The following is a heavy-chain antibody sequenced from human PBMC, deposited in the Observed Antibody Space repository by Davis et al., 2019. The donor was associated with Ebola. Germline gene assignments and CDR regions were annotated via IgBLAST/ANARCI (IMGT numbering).Heavy chain of an antibody. CDR1: GFTFSSYA. D-gene: IGHD3-3*01. Sequence: GESLKISCAASGFTFSSYAMHWVRQAPGKGLEWVAVISYDGSNKYYADSVKGRFTISRDNSKNTLYLQMNSLRAEDTAVYYCASGGERFLEWLRHLPPYYYYYMDVWGKGTTVTVSS. J-gene: IGHJ6*03. CDR3: ASGGERFLEWLRHLPPYYYYYMDV. CDR2: ISYDGSNK. V-gene: IGHV3-30-3*01.